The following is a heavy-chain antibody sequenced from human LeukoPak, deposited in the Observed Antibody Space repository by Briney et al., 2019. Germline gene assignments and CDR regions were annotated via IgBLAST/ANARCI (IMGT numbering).Heavy chain of an antibody. CDR3: AREGHRNYDDFDY. Sequence: PSETLSLTCTVSGGSISSSSYYWGWIRQPPGKGLEWIGSIYYSGSTYYNPSLKSRVTISVDTSKNQFSLKLSSVTAADTAVYYCAREGHRNYDDFDYWGQGTLVTVSS. CDR2: IYYSGST. J-gene: IGHJ4*02. CDR1: GGSISSSSYY. V-gene: IGHV4-39*02. D-gene: IGHD1-14*01.